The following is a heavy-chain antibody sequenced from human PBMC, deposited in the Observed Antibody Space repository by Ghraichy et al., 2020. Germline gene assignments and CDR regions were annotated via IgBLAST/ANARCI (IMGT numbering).Heavy chain of an antibody. D-gene: IGHD4-23*01. CDR2: IIPILGIA. CDR1: GGTFSSYA. V-gene: IGHV1-69*10. Sequence: SVKVSCKASGGTFSSYAISWVQQAPGQGLEWMGGIIPILGIANYAQKFQGRVTITADKSTSTAYMELSSLRSEDTAVYYCARGPDYGGNRYWYFDLWGRGTLVTVSS. CDR3: ARGPDYGGNRYWYFDL. J-gene: IGHJ2*01.